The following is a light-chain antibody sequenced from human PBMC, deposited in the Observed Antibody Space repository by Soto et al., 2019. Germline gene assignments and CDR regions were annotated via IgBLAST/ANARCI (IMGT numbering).Light chain of an antibody. CDR2: EVT. CDR3: SSYTSSNTLYVV. CDR1: SSDVGGYNY. Sequence: QSALTQPASVSGSPGQSITISCTGTSSDVGGYNYVSWYQQYPGKAPKLMIYEVTNRPSGVSNRFSGSKSGNTASLTISGLQAEDEADYYCSSYTSSNTLYVVFGGGTKLTVL. V-gene: IGLV2-14*01. J-gene: IGLJ2*01.